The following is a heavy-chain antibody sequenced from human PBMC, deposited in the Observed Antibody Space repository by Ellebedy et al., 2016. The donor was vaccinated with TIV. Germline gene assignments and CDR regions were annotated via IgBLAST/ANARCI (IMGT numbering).Heavy chain of an antibody. D-gene: IGHD2-21*02. J-gene: IGHJ4*02. CDR2: IKQDGSEK. V-gene: IGHV3-7*01. CDR1: GFTFRGYW. Sequence: GGSLRLXXAASGFTFRGYWMSWVRQAPGKGLEWVANIKQDGSEKYYVDSVKGRFTISRDNAKNSLYLQMNSLRAEDTAVYYCASGGYCGGDCYSGYYFDYWGQGILVTVSS. CDR3: ASGGYCGGDCYSGYYFDY.